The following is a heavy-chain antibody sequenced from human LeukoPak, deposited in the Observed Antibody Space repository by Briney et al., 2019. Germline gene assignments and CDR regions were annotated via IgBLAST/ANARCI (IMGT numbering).Heavy chain of an antibody. V-gene: IGHV3-11*01. CDR1: GFTFSDYY. J-gene: IGHJ4*02. CDR2: ISSSGGTI. CDR3: AREGATTAFDY. Sequence: PGGSLRLSCAASGFTFSDYYMNWIRQAPGKGLEWVSYISSSGGTIYYADSVKGRFTISRDNAKNSLYLQMNSLRAEDTAVYYCAREGATTAFDYWGQGTLVTVSS. D-gene: IGHD1-26*01.